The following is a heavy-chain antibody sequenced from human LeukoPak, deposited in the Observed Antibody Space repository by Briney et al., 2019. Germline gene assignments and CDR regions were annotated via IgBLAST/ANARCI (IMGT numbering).Heavy chain of an antibody. V-gene: IGHV3-15*01. D-gene: IGHD3-3*01. CDR1: GFTFSNAW. CDR2: IKSKTDGGTT. CDR3: TTDFYDFWSGYTYYYYYMDV. Sequence: GGSLRLSCAASGFTFSNAWMSWVRQAPGKGLEWVGRIKSKTDGGTTDYAAPVKGRFTISRNDSKNTLYLQMNSLKTEDTAVYYCTTDFYDFWSGYTYYYYYMDVWGKGTTVAVSS. J-gene: IGHJ6*03.